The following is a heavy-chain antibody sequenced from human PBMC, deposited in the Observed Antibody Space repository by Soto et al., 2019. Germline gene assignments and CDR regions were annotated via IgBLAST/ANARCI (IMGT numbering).Heavy chain of an antibody. CDR3: ARDYYYDSSGYYRPFDY. Sequence: ASVKVSCKASGFTFTSSAITWVRQAPGQGLEWVGWMNAYNGDTKYEQKLQDRVTMTTDTSTSTAYMELRSLRPDDTAVYYCARDYYYDSSGYYRPFDYWGQGTLVTVSS. CDR2: MNAYNGDT. J-gene: IGHJ4*02. V-gene: IGHV1-18*01. CDR1: GFTFTSSA. D-gene: IGHD3-22*01.